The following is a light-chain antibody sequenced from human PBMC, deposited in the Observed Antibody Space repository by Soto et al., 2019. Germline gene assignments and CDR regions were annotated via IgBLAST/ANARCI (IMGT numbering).Light chain of an antibody. Sequence: DIQMTQSPSSLSASVGDRVTITCRASQDISGWLAWFQQKPGKAPNLLIYAASILQSGVPSRFSGSGSGTEFTLTISSLQPDDFATYYCKHYNSYSEAFGQGTKVDIK. V-gene: IGKV1D-16*01. J-gene: IGKJ1*01. CDR3: KHYNSYSEA. CDR2: AAS. CDR1: QDISGW.